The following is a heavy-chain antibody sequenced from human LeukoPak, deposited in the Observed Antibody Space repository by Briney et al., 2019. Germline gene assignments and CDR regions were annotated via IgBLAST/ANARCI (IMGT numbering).Heavy chain of an antibody. CDR3: ARIAMNWFDP. V-gene: IGHV4-34*01. J-gene: IGHJ5*02. Sequence: SETLSLTCAVYGGSFSGYYWSWTRQPPGKGLEWIGEINHSGSTNYNPSLKSRVTISVDTSKNQFSLKLSSVTAADTAVYYCARIAMNWFDPWGQGTLVTVSS. CDR2: INHSGST. CDR1: GGSFSGYY.